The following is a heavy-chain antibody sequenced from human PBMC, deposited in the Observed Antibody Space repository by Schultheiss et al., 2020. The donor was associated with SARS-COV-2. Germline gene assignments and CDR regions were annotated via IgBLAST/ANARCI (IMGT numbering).Heavy chain of an antibody. Sequence: SETLSLTCAVYGGSFSGYYWSWIRQPPGKGLEWIGEINHSGSTNYNPSLKSRVTISVDTSRNQFSLKLSSVTAADTAMYYCAMRSTVTGFDPWGQGTLVTVSS. CDR1: GGSFSGYY. J-gene: IGHJ5*02. CDR2: INHSGST. CDR3: AMRSTVTGFDP. D-gene: IGHD4-17*01. V-gene: IGHV4-34*01.